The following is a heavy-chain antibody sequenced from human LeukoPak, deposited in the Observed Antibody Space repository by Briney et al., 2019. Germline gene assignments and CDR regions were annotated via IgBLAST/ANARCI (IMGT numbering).Heavy chain of an antibody. CDR3: MIGLDY. Sequence: VASVKVSCKTSGYTFTGHNMHWVRQAPGQGLEWMGRINPNTGGTNYAQKFQGRVTMTRDTSISTAYMELNSLRSDDTAVYYCMIGLDYWGQGTLVTVSS. V-gene: IGHV1-2*06. CDR2: INPNTGGT. J-gene: IGHJ4*02. CDR1: GYTFTGHN.